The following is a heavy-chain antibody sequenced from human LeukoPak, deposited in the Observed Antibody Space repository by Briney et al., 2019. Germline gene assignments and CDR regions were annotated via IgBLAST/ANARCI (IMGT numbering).Heavy chain of an antibody. CDR1: GFTVSSNY. Sequence: GGSLRLSCAASGFTVSSNYMSWVRQAPGKGLEWVSVIYSAGSTYYADSVKGRFTISRDNSKNTPYLQMNSLTAEDTAVYYCAKERNLEIAVAGTIFDYWGQGTLVTVSS. J-gene: IGHJ4*02. D-gene: IGHD6-19*01. CDR3: AKERNLEIAVAGTIFDY. V-gene: IGHV3-53*01. CDR2: IYSAGST.